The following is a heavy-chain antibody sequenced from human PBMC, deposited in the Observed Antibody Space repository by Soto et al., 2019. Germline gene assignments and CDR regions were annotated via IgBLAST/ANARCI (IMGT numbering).Heavy chain of an antibody. CDR2: IGTAGDT. D-gene: IGHD3-3*01. J-gene: IGHJ4*02. CDR1: GFTFSSYD. CDR3: AKTGFWSDYRVADY. V-gene: IGHV3-13*01. Sequence: GGSLRLSCAASGFTFSSYDMHWVRQPTGKGLEWVSAIGTAGDTYYPGSVKGRFTISRENAKNSLYLQMNSLRAEDTAVYFCAKTGFWSDYRVADYWGQGILVTVSS.